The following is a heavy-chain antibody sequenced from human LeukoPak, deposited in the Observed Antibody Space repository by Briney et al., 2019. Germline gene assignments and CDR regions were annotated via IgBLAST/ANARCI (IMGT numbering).Heavy chain of an antibody. V-gene: IGHV3-21*01. CDR2: ISTGGSNI. CDR3: TRVLYYDSTGYFGLGY. Sequence: GGSLRLSCAASGFIFRNYTMNWVRQAPGKGLEWVSSISTGGSNIVYADSVKGRFTISRDNAKNSLYLRMNSLRAEDTAVYYCTRVLYYDSTGYFGLGYWGQGTLVTVSS. J-gene: IGHJ4*02. CDR1: GFIFRNYT. D-gene: IGHD3-22*01.